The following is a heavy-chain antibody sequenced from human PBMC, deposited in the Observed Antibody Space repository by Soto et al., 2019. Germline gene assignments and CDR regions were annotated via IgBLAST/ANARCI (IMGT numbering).Heavy chain of an antibody. CDR3: GGGGVGVMVAPRD. D-gene: IGHD3-22*01. V-gene: IGHV1-69*01. CDR2: IIPIFGTA. CDR1: GGTFSSYA. J-gene: IGHJ4*02. Sequence: QVQLVQSGAEVKKPGSSVKVSCKASGGTFSSYAISWVRQAPGQGLEWMGGIIPIFGTANYAQKFQGRVTITADDYTRTTYMVLRSIRSADKAVFYCGGGGVGVMVAPRDWGQGTLVTVSS.